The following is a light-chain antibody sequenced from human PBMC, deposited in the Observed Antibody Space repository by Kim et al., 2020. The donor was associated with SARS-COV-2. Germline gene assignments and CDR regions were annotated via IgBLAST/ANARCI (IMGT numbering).Light chain of an antibody. CDR2: GAS. CDR3: QQYNSYPIT. CDR1: QDIRID. Sequence: ASVGDRGTITCRASQDIRIDLGWFQQEPGRAPKSLIYGASRLRTGVPSRVSGSRSETNFTLTISSLQPEDFATYHCQQYNSYPITFGQGTRLESK. J-gene: IGKJ5*01. V-gene: IGKV1-16*01.